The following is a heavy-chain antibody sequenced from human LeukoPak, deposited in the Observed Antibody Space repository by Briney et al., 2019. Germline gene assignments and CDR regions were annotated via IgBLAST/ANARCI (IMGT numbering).Heavy chain of an antibody. CDR2: ISGSGGST. V-gene: IGHV3-23*01. CDR1: GFTFSSYA. Sequence: GGSLRLSCAASGFTFSSYAMSWVRQAPGKGLEWVSAISGSGGSTYYADSVKGRFTISRDNSKNTLYLQMNSLRAEDTAVYYCARVGGYGSGMWGFDYWGQGTLVTVSS. J-gene: IGHJ4*02. CDR3: ARVGGYGSGMWGFDY. D-gene: IGHD3-10*01.